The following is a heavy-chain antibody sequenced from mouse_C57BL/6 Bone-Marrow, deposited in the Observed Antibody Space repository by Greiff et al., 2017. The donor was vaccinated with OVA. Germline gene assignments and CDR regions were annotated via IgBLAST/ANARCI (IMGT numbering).Heavy chain of an antibody. V-gene: IGHV1-5*01. Sequence: VQLQQSGTVLARPGASVKMSCKTSGYTFTSYWMHWVKQRPGQGLEWIGAIYPGNSDTSYNQKFKGKAKLTAVTSASTAYMELSSLTNEDSAVYYCAGDGYFLYAMDYWGQGTSVTVSS. CDR1: GYTFTSYW. J-gene: IGHJ4*01. CDR3: AGDGYFLYAMDY. CDR2: IYPGNSDT. D-gene: IGHD2-3*01.